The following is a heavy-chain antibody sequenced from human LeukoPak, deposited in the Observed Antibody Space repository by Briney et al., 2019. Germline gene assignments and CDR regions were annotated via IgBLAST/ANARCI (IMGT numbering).Heavy chain of an antibody. CDR1: GYSISSDYY. CDR3: ARGSAADDY. D-gene: IGHD6-13*01. Sequence: SETLSVTCTVSGYSISSDYYWGWLRQPPGKRLEWIGSIYHSGYTYYNPSLKSRITMSVDTSKNQFSLKLSSVTAADTAVYYCARGSAADDYWGQGTLVTVSS. V-gene: IGHV4-38-2*02. CDR2: IYHSGYT. J-gene: IGHJ4*02.